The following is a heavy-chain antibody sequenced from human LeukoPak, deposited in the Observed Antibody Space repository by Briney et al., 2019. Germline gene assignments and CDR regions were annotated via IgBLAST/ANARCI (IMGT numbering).Heavy chain of an antibody. V-gene: IGHV1-69*13. CDR2: IIPIFGTA. CDR1: GGTFSSYA. CDR3: ARDDPVTSDRRDFDL. D-gene: IGHD2-21*02. Sequence: SVEVSCKASGGTFSSYAISWLRQAPGQGLEWMGGIIPIFGTANYAQKFQGRVTITADESTSTAYMELSSLRSEDTAVYYCARDDPVTSDRRDFDLWGRGTLVTVSS. J-gene: IGHJ2*01.